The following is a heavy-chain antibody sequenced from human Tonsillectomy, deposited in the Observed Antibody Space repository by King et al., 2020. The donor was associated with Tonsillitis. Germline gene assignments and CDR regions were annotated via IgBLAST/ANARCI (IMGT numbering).Heavy chain of an antibody. J-gene: IGHJ4*02. CDR3: ARTRTGGLFHY. D-gene: IGHD2-8*02. Sequence: VQLVESGGGLIQPGGSLRLSCAASGFTFSAYWMHWVRHTPGKGLVWVSRVGNDGSTTTYADSVKGRFTISRDNAKNMLYLQRNSLRAEDTAVYYCARTRTGGLFHYWGQGTLVTVSS. V-gene: IGHV3-74*01. CDR2: VGNDGSTT. CDR1: GFTFSAYW.